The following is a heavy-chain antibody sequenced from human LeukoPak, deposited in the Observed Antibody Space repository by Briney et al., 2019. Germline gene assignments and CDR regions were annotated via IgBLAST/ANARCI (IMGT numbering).Heavy chain of an antibody. V-gene: IGHV1-2*02. J-gene: IGHJ1*01. D-gene: IGHD2-21*01. CDR3: ARPDCGGDCRLIQY. CDR2: INPNSGDT. Sequence: ASVKVSCKASGYTFNGYYIHWVRQSPGQGLEWVGWINPNSGDTEFAQKFQGRVTMTRDTSISTAYMELSRLRSDDTAVYYCARPDCGGDCRLIQYWGQGTLVTVSS. CDR1: GYTFNGYY.